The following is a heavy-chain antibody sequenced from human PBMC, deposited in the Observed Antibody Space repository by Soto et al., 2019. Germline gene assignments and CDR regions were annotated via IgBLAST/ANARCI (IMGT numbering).Heavy chain of an antibody. J-gene: IGHJ6*02. Sequence: ASVKVSCKAGGYTFSDYYIQWVRQAPGQGLEYMGWISPKSGGAAYAQKFRGRVTMTRDTSISTAYMELSRLRSDDTAVYYCARDLWEGGNFHGHYYFYGMDVWGRGTTVTVSS. CDR1: GYTFSDYY. V-gene: IGHV1-2*02. CDR2: ISPKSGGA. D-gene: IGHD2-21*02. CDR3: ARDLWEGGNFHGHYYFYGMDV.